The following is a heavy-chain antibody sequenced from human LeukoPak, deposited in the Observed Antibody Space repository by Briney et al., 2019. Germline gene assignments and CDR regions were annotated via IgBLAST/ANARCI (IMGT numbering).Heavy chain of an antibody. D-gene: IGHD1-26*01. CDR1: GFTFSSYE. Sequence: PGGSLRLSCAASGFTFSSYEMNWVRQAPGEGLEWVSYISSSGNNIYYADSVKGRFTISRDNAKNSLYLQMNSLRAEDSGLYYCARAGSYFDYWGQGTLVTVSS. V-gene: IGHV3-48*03. J-gene: IGHJ4*02. CDR3: ARAGSYFDY. CDR2: ISSSGNNI.